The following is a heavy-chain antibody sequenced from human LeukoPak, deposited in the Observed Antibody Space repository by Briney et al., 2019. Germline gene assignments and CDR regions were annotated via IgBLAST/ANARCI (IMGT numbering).Heavy chain of an antibody. D-gene: IGHD4-17*01. J-gene: IGHJ4*02. CDR3: ARWPDYGLEY. V-gene: IGHV3-66*01. Sequence: GGSLRLSCAASGITFSDTWMSWVRRAPGKGLEWVSLIYSGGSTYYADSVKGRFTISRDNSKNTVYLQMNSLRAEDTAVYYCARWPDYGLEYWGQGTLVTVSS. CDR2: IYSGGST. CDR1: GITFSDTW.